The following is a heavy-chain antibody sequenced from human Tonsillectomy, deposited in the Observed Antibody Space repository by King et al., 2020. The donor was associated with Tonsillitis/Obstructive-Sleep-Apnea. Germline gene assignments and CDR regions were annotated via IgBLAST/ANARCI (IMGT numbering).Heavy chain of an antibody. CDR2: INPNSGGT. CDR1: GYTFTGYY. Sequence: QLVQSGAEVKKPGASVKVSCKASGYTFTGYYMHWVRQAPGQGLEWMGWINPNSGGTNYAQKFQGRVTMTRDTSISTAYMELSRLRSDDTAVYYCARGQDIVVVPAARGGMDVWGQGTTVTVSS. CDR3: ARGQDIVVVPAARGGMDV. D-gene: IGHD2-2*01. V-gene: IGHV1-2*02. J-gene: IGHJ6*02.